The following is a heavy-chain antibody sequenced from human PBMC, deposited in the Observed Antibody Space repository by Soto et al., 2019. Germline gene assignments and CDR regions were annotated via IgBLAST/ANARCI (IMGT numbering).Heavy chain of an antibody. V-gene: IGHV3-9*01. CDR2: ISWDSSSI. CDR1: GFTFDDYA. D-gene: IGHD3-22*01. J-gene: IGHJ4*02. Sequence: EVQLVESGGGLVQPGRSLRLSCAASGFTFDDYAMHWVRQAPGKGLEWVSGISWDSSSIAYADSVTGRFTISRDNAKNSLYLQMTSLRPEDTALYYCIKAAPSRFVVITYFDYWGQGTLVTVSS. CDR3: IKAAPSRFVVITYFDY.